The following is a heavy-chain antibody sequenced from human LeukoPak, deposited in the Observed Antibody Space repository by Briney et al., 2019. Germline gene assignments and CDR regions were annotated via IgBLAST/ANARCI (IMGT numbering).Heavy chain of an antibody. Sequence: GGSLRLSCAASGFTFSSYAMHWVRQAPGKGLEYVSAISSNGGSTYYANSAKGRFTISRDNSKNTLYLQMGSLRAEDMAVYYCARGRKGGSYYPEVYYFDYWGQGTLVTVSS. V-gene: IGHV3-64*01. D-gene: IGHD1-26*01. CDR2: ISSNGGST. CDR3: ARGRKGGSYYPEVYYFDY. J-gene: IGHJ4*02. CDR1: GFTFSSYA.